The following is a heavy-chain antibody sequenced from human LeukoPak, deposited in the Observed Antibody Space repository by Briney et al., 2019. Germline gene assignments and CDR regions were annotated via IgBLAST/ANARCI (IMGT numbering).Heavy chain of an antibody. Sequence: SETLSLTCAVYGGSFNDYFWTWIRQPPGKGLEWIGEVYNGGSTNYNPSLKSRVIISVDTSKNQFSLRLSSATAADTAVYYCARGRLGSVVFEGYYYFMDVWGKGTTVTVSS. CDR3: ARGRLGSVVFEGYYYFMDV. J-gene: IGHJ6*03. CDR1: GGSFNDYF. V-gene: IGHV4-34*01. CDR2: VYNGGST. D-gene: IGHD3-22*01.